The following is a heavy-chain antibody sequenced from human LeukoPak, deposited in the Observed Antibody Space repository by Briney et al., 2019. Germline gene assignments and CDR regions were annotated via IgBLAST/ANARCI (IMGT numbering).Heavy chain of an antibody. CDR2: ISWNSGSI. J-gene: IGHJ4*02. D-gene: IGHD3-10*01. CDR3: AKDTGLWFGELFSYFDY. CDR1: GFTFDGYA. V-gene: IGHV3-9*01. Sequence: GGSLRLSCAASGFTFDGYAMHWVRQAPGKGLEWVSGISWNSGSIGYGDSVKGRFTISRDNAKNSLYLQMNSLRAEDTALYYCAKDTGLWFGELFSYFDYWGQGTLVTVSS.